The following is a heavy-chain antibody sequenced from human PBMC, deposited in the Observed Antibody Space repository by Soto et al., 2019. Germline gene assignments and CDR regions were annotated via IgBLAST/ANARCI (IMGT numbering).Heavy chain of an antibody. CDR2: ISYDGSNE. CDR1: GFLFRSYG. Sequence: QAQVVESGGGVVQPERSLRLSCVVSGFLFRSYGMHWVRQAPGKGLEWVATISYDGSNEYYADSVKGRFTISRDNSKNTLYLQMNSLRPEDTAVYYCATDLSNPPPAYGLDVWGQGTTVTVSS. CDR3: ATDLSNPPPAYGLDV. V-gene: IGHV3-30*03. J-gene: IGHJ6*02.